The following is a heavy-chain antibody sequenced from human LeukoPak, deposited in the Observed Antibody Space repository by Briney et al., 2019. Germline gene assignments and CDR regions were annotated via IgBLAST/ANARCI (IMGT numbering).Heavy chain of an antibody. J-gene: IGHJ6*02. CDR1: GDTLTELS. D-gene: IGHD3-10*01. CDR3: AGGPTMVRGVIFSAYYYGMDV. V-gene: IGHV1-24*01. CDR2: FVPEDGET. Sequence: ASVKVSCKLSGDTLTELSMHWVRQSPGKGLEWMGGFVPEDGETIYAQKFQGRVTMTEDTSTDTAYMELSSLRSDDTAVYYCAGGPTMVRGVIFSAYYYGMDVWGQGTTVTVSS.